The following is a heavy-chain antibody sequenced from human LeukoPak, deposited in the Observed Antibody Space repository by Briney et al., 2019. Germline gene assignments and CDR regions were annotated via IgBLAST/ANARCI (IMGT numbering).Heavy chain of an antibody. CDR3: ARQTGRIYYYDSSGYYLPDY. CDR2: IYYSGST. V-gene: IGHV4-39*01. D-gene: IGHD3-22*01. CDR1: GGSVSSGSYY. Sequence: SETLSLTCTVSGGSVSSGSYYWGWIRQPPGKGLEWIGSIYYSGSTYYNPSLKSRVTISVDTSKNQFSLKLSSVTAADTAVYYYARQTGRIYYYDSSGYYLPDYWGQGTLVTVSS. J-gene: IGHJ4*02.